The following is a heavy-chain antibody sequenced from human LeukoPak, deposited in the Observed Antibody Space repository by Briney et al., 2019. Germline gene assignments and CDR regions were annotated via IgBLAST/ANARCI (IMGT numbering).Heavy chain of an antibody. V-gene: IGHV3-23*01. CDR3: ANPRDRGYYFYFDY. J-gene: IGHJ4*02. CDR1: GFTFRSYA. D-gene: IGHD3-22*01. CDR2: FSGSGGST. Sequence: GGSLRLSCEASGFTFRSYAMSWVRQAPGKGLEWVSGFSGSGGSTYYADSVKGRLTISRDNSRNTLYLQMNSLRAEDTAVYYCANPRDRGYYFYFDYWGQGTLVTVSS.